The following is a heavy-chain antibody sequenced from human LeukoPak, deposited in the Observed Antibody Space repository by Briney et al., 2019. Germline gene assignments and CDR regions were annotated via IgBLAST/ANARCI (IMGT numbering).Heavy chain of an antibody. CDR2: IKPDGNEK. CDR1: GFTFGSYW. J-gene: IGHJ4*02. D-gene: IGHD3-10*01. CDR3: ARGYYGSGSYYTAY. V-gene: IGHV3-7*04. Sequence: GGSLRLSCAASGFTFGSYWMSWVRQAPGKGLEWVANIKPDGNEKYYVDSVKGRFTISRDNAKSSLYLQMNSLRAEDTAVYYCARGYYGSGSYYTAYWGQGTLVTVSS.